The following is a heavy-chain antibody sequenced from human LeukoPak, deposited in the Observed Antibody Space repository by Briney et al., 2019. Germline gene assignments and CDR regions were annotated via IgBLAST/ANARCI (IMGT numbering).Heavy chain of an antibody. CDR1: GYTFTNHP. D-gene: IGHD6-13*01. Sequence: ASVKVSCKASGYTFTNHPIHWVRQAPGHRLEWMGWISAGNGNTKYSQKFKDRVTITRDTSASTAYMGLSSLRSEDTAVYYCARDKGAAAGSDYYYGMDVWGTGTTVTVSS. V-gene: IGHV1-3*01. J-gene: IGHJ6*04. CDR2: ISAGNGNT. CDR3: ARDKGAAAGSDYYYGMDV.